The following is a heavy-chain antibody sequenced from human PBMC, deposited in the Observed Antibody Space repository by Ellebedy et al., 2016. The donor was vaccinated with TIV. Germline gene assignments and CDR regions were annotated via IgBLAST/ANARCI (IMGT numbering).Heavy chain of an antibody. CDR3: ACFDNRGNYSDY. J-gene: IGHJ4*02. V-gene: IGHV3-33*01. CDR1: GFPFSNYG. D-gene: IGHD3-22*01. Sequence: GESLKIPXEVPGFPFSNYGMHWIRQAPGKGLEWVAVIYYDGRKKYYAESVRGRFTISRDNSKNTLYLQMDSLRAEDTAVYYCACFDNRGNYSDYWGRGALVTVSS. CDR2: IYYDGRKK.